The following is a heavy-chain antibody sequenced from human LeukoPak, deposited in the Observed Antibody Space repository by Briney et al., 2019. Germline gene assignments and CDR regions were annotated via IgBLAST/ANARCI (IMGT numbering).Heavy chain of an antibody. V-gene: IGHV1-18*01. CDR2: ISAYNGNT. D-gene: IGHD3-22*01. CDR3: ARDSITMIVVVTDDAFDI. CDR1: GGTFSSYA. Sequence: GASVKVSCKASGGTFSSYAFSWVRQAPGQGLEWMGWISAYNGNTNYAQKLQGRVTMTTDTSTSTAYMELRSLRSDDTAVYYCARDSITMIVVVTDDAFDIWGQGTMVTVSS. J-gene: IGHJ3*02.